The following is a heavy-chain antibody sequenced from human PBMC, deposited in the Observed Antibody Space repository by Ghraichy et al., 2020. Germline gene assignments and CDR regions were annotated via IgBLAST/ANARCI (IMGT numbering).Heavy chain of an antibody. D-gene: IGHD3-3*01. J-gene: IGHJ6*02. CDR1: GGTFSSYA. CDR3: ARAITIFGVVTVQGYYYYGMDV. CDR2: IIPIFGTA. Sequence: SVQVSCKASGGTFSSYAISWVRQAPGQGLEWMGGIIPIFGTANYAQKFQGRVTITADESTSTAYMELSSLRSEDTAVYYCARAITIFGVVTVQGYYYYGMDVWGQGTTVTVSS. V-gene: IGHV1-69*13.